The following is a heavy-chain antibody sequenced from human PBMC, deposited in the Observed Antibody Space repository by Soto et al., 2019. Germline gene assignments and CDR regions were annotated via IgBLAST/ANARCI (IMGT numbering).Heavy chain of an antibody. CDR2: ITASGDGT. CDR1: GFTFSNFA. J-gene: IGHJ4*02. Sequence: DVQLLESGGGLVQPGGSLRLSCTGSGFTFSNFAMSWVRQAPAKGLEWVSAITASGDGTYLADSVKGRFTVSRDNSRDTVFMQMNSLRAEDTALYYCARSGNQIWRGYDLWGQGTLVTVSS. V-gene: IGHV3-23*01. CDR3: ARSGNQIWRGYDL. D-gene: IGHD3-10*01.